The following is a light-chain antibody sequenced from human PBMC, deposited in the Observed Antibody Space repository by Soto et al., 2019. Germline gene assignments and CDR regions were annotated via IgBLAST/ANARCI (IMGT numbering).Light chain of an antibody. CDR1: SSDGDY. Sequence: QSVLTQPASVSGSSGQSITISCTGTSSDGDYVSWYQQHPGKAPKLIIYEVSNRPSGVSNRFSGSKSGNTASLTISGLQAEDEADYYCSSYTSSSTHVFGTGTKLTVL. V-gene: IGLV2-14*01. J-gene: IGLJ1*01. CDR3: SSYTSSSTHV. CDR2: EVS.